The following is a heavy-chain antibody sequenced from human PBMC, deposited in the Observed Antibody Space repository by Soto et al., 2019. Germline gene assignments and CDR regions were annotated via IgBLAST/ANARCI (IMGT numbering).Heavy chain of an antibody. V-gene: IGHV3-23*01. Sequence: CGSLRLACLASGFPLHTYVMNWIRQAPGKGLAWASGISAGGDSTYYADSLKGRLTIYRDNSKNTQYLQMNSLKAADTAACYSMRGNGTTILYSMDLWPQGTQVTV. CDR1: GFPLHTYV. D-gene: IGHD1-7*01. J-gene: IGHJ6*01. CDR3: MRGNGTTILYSMDL. CDR2: ISAGGDST.